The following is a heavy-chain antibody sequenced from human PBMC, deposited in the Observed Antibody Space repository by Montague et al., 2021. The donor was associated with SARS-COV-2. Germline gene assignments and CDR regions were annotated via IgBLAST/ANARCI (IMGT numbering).Heavy chain of an antibody. Sequence: SETLSLTCTVSGGSISSSNYYWGWIRQPPGKELKWIVHMYYSGSTNYNPSLKIRVTISIDTSKTQFSLKLSSVTAAATAVYYCARDDILLPGVTKGMDVWGQGTTVTVSS. D-gene: IGHD3-10*01. CDR3: ARDDILLPGVTKGMDV. J-gene: IGHJ6*02. CDR2: MYYSGST. V-gene: IGHV4-39*07. CDR1: GGSISSSNYY.